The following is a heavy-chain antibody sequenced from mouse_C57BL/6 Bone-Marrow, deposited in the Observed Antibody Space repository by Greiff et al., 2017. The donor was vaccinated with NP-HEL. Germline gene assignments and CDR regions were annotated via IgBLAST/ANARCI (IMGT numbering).Heavy chain of an antibody. V-gene: IGHV14-2*01. D-gene: IGHD2-10*02. Sequence: VHVKQSGAELVKPGASVKLSCTASGFNIKDYYMHWVKQRTEQGLEWIGRIDPEDGETKYAPKFQGKATITADTSSNTAYLQLSSLTAEDTAVYYCARKAPSNSWFAYWGQGTLVTVSA. CDR3: ARKAPSNSWFAY. CDR2: IDPEDGET. J-gene: IGHJ3*01. CDR1: GFNIKDYY.